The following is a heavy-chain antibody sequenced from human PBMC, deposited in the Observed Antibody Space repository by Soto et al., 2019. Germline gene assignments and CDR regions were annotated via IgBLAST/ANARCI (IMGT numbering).Heavy chain of an antibody. CDR2: FLPFFNTA. J-gene: IGHJ3*01. D-gene: IGHD2-15*01. Sequence: QVQLVQSGAEVKKPGSSVKVSCKASGGSFRREAINWVRQAPGQGPEWMGGFLPFFNTADYAQKFQGRVTLTADVSTTTVYMELGSLRFEDTAVYYFARGHKFGGNSDAFDVWGQGTMVIVSS. CDR1: GGSFRREA. CDR3: ARGHKFGGNSDAFDV. V-gene: IGHV1-69*12.